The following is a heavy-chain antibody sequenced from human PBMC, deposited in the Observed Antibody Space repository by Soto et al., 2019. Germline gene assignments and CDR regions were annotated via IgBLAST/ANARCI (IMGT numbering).Heavy chain of an antibody. J-gene: IGHJ4*02. D-gene: IGHD3-22*01. V-gene: IGHV3-23*01. Sequence: PGVSLRLSCAASGFTFSSYAMNWVRQAPGKGLEWVSVISSSGDSTYYADSVKGRFTISRDTSKNTLYLQMNSLRAEDTAVYYYAKAYYDDSSAYSYFFDSWGQGALVTVSS. CDR1: GFTFSSYA. CDR3: AKAYYDDSSAYSYFFDS. CDR2: ISSSGDST.